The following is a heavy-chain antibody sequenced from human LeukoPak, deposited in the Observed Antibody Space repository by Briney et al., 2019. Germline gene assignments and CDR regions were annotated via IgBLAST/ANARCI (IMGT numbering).Heavy chain of an antibody. Sequence: GGSLRLSCAASGFTFSSYSMNWVRQAPGKGLEWVSYISSSSSTIYYADSVKGRFTISRDNAKNSLYLQMNSLRAEDTAVYYCERGITYYDILTGYPIFDYWGQGTLVTVSS. D-gene: IGHD3-9*01. CDR2: ISSSSSTI. J-gene: IGHJ4*02. CDR3: ERGITYYDILTGYPIFDY. CDR1: GFTFSSYS. V-gene: IGHV3-48*01.